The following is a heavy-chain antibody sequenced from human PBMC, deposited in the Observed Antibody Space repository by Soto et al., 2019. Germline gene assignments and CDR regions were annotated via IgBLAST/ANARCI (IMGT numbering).Heavy chain of an antibody. J-gene: IGHJ6*02. CDR2: IYSGGNT. CDR1: GFTVSSNY. V-gene: IGHV3-53*01. D-gene: IGHD5-18*01. Sequence: GGSLRLSCAASGFTVSSNYMSWVRQAPGKGLEWVSVIYSGGNTSYADSVKGRLTISRENSKNTLYLQMNSLRAEDTAVYYCASIGGYSYPYGMDVWGQGTTVTVSS. CDR3: ASIGGYSYPYGMDV.